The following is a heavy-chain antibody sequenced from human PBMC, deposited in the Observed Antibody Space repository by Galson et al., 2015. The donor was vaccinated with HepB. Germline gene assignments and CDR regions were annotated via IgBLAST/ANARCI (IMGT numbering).Heavy chain of an antibody. CDR1: GYTFSTYA. J-gene: IGHJ6*01. V-gene: IGHV1-3*01. D-gene: IGHD1-14*01. CDR3: CRANRLLSFHQGPIGLPPGALLQEHL. Sequence: SVKVSCKASGYTFSTYAVHWVRQAPGQRLEWMRWINVGNVNTKFAQKFQGRVTIARATSASTAYMDLNNLRSEDMAIGFRCRANRLLSFHQGPIGLPPGALLQEHLWG. CDR2: INVGNVNT.